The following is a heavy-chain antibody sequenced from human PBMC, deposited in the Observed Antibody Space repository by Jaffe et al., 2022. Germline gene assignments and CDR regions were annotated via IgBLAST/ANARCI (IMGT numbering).Heavy chain of an antibody. D-gene: IGHD6-13*01. V-gene: IGHV3-53*04. CDR1: GFTVSSTY. J-gene: IGHJ2*01. Sequence: DVQLVESGGGLVQPGGSLRLSCAASGFTVSSTYMSWVRQAPRKGLEWVSIIYPGGDTYYADSVKGRFTISRHNSNNTLSLQMSTLRTEDTAVYYCARLGSRWFQPWYFDLWGRGTLVTVSS. CDR3: ARLGSRWFQPWYFDL. CDR2: IYPGGDT.